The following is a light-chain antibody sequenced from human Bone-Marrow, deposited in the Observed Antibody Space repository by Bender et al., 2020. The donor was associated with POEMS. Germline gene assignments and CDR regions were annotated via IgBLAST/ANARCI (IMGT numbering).Light chain of an antibody. CDR1: TLGERY. J-gene: IGLJ2*01. V-gene: IGLV3-1*01. Sequence: SYALTQPPSVSVSPGQTATVTCSGDTLGERYACWYQQKPGQSPVLVIYEDSKRPSGIPERFSGSNSGNTASLAISGLQSEDEADYHCAAWDDSLNGVVFGGGTKVTVL. CDR2: EDS. CDR3: AAWDDSLNGVV.